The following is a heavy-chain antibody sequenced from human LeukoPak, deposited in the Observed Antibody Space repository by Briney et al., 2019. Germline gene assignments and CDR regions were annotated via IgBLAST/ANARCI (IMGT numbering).Heavy chain of an antibody. V-gene: IGHV4-59*01. J-gene: IGHJ6*03. CDR1: GGSISSYY. CDR2: IYYSGST. CDR3: ARDGYSKYYYYMDV. D-gene: IGHD5-12*01. Sequence: PSETLSLTCTVSGGSISSYYWSWIRQPPGKGLEWIGYIYYSGSTNYNPSLKSRVTISADTSKNQFSLELSSVTAADTAVYYCARDGYSKYYYYMDVWGKGTTVTVSS.